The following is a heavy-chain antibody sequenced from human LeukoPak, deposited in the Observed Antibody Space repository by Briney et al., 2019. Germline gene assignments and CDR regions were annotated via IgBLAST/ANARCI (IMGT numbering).Heavy chain of an antibody. CDR1: GYRFTSYW. CDR3: ARQVAQLAKIDY. Sequence: GESLKISCKGSGYRFTSYWIGWVRHMPGKGLEWMGIIYPGDTDTRYSPSFQGQVTISADKSISTAYLQWSSLKASDTAMYYCARQVAQLAKIDYWGQGTLVTVSS. CDR2: IYPGDTDT. D-gene: IGHD2-2*01. J-gene: IGHJ4*02. V-gene: IGHV5-51*01.